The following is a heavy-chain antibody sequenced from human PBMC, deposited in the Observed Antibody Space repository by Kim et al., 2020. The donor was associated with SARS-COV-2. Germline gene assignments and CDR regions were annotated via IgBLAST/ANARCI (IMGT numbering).Heavy chain of an antibody. D-gene: IGHD3-22*01. Sequence: SETLSLTCTVSGGSISSGGYYWSWIRQHPGKGLEWIGYIYYSGSTYYNPSLKSRVTISVDTSKNQFSLKLSSVTAADTAVYYCAREALMFYDSSGYSRVFDYWGQGTLVTVSS. J-gene: IGHJ4*02. CDR1: GGSISSGGYY. CDR3: AREALMFYDSSGYSRVFDY. CDR2: IYYSGST. V-gene: IGHV4-31*03.